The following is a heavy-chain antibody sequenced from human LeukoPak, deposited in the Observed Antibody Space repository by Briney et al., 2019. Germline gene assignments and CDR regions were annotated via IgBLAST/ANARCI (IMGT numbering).Heavy chain of an antibody. Sequence: GGSLRLSCAASGFTFSSYSMNWVRQAPGKGLEWVSSISSSSSYIYYADSVKGRFTISRDNAKNSLYLQMNSLRAEDTAVYYCARIYDFGDYMDVWGKGTTVTVSS. CDR2: ISSSSSYI. CDR1: GFTFSSYS. CDR3: ARIYDFGDYMDV. J-gene: IGHJ6*03. V-gene: IGHV3-21*01. D-gene: IGHD3-3*01.